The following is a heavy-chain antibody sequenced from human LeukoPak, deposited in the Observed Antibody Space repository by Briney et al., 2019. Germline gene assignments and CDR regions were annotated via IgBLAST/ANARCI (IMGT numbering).Heavy chain of an antibody. J-gene: IGHJ4*02. CDR2: INAGNGNT. Sequence: GASVKVSCKASGYTFTSYAMHWVRQAPGQRLEWMGWINAGNGNTKYSQKFQGRVTITRDTSASTAYMELSSLRSDDTAVYYCARDRQGGWDETKFDYWGQGTLVTVSS. V-gene: IGHV1-3*01. CDR3: ARDRQGGWDETKFDY. D-gene: IGHD6-19*01. CDR1: GYTFTSYA.